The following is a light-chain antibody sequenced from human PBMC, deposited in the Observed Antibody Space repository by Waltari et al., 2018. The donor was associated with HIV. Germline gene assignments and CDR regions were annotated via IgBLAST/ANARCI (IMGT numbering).Light chain of an antibody. CDR2: DVD. CDR1: DTDFGLYNF. CDR3: ASFTGDSTLL. Sequence: SAVTQPASVSGLPGQSTTISCTGDDTDFGLYNFVSWFQQPPGKLPRLILYDVDSRASGISARFSGSKSGHTASLHISGLRAEDEADYDCASFTGDSTLLFGEGTKVTVL. V-gene: IGLV2-14*03. J-gene: IGLJ3*02.